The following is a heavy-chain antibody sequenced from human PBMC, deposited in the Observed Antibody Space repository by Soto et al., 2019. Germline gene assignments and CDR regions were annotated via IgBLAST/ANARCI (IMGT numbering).Heavy chain of an antibody. CDR3: ATTYYYGSGSFSNFYGMDV. CDR1: GYTFIGYY. J-gene: IGHJ6*02. V-gene: IGHV1-2*02. CDR2: INPKTGGT. Sequence: QVQLVQSGAEVKKPGASVKVSCKASGYTFIGYYLHWVRQAPGQGPEWMGWINPKTGGTNYAQKFKGRVTMTRDTSVSTAYMELRGLKSDDTAVYYCATTYYYGSGSFSNFYGMDVWGQWTTVTVSS. D-gene: IGHD3-10*01.